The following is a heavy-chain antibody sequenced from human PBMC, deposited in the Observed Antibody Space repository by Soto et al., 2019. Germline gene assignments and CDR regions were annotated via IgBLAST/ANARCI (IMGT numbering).Heavy chain of an antibody. D-gene: IGHD2-21*02. CDR2: IYYSGST. CDR1: GGSISSGDW. CDR3: ARRGCDEIFASLDY. J-gene: IGHJ4*01. V-gene: IGHV4-4*02. Sequence: QVQLQESGPGLVKPSGTLSLTCAVSGGSISSGDWCWGWVRQSPGKGLEWIGEIYYSGSTTYNPSLQSRVTLSADKSGNHFSLRLSSVPSADTAVYDCARRGCDEIFASLDYWGHGTLVTVSA.